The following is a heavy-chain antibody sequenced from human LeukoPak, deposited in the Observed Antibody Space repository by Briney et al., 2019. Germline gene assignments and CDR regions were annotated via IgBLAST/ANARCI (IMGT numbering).Heavy chain of an antibody. CDR3: ARDRGSGWFIY. D-gene: IGHD6-19*01. Sequence: ASVKVSCKASGYTFTSYGISWVRQAPGQGLEWMGWISAYNGNTNYAQKLQGRVTMTTDTSTSTACMELRSLRSDDTAVYYCARDRGSGWFIYWGQGTLVTVSS. CDR2: ISAYNGNT. CDR1: GYTFTSYG. J-gene: IGHJ4*02. V-gene: IGHV1-18*01.